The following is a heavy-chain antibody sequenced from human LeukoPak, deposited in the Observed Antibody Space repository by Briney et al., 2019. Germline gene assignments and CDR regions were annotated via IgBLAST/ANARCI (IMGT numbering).Heavy chain of an antibody. Sequence: SETLSLTCTVSGYSISSGYYWGWIRQPPGKGLEWIGSIYHSGSTTYNPSLKNRGIISVDTSKNQFSLKPTSEPAADTAGSYFGRGEDTWELRCWYYFDYWGQGTLVTVSS. D-gene: IGHD1-26*01. V-gene: IGHV4-38-2*02. CDR3: GRGEDTWELRCWYYFDY. CDR1: GYSISSGYY. J-gene: IGHJ4*02. CDR2: IYHSGST.